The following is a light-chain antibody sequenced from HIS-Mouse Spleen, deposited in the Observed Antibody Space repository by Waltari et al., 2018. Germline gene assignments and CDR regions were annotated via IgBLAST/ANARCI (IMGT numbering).Light chain of an antibody. Sequence: QSALTQPASVSGSPGQSIPISCTGTRRDVGGYNYVPWYQQHPGKAPKLMIYEVSNRPSGVSNRFSGSKSGNTASLTISGLQAEDEADYYCSSYTSSSTYVFGTGTKVTVL. CDR1: RRDVGGYNY. CDR2: EVS. V-gene: IGLV2-14*01. J-gene: IGLJ1*01. CDR3: SSYTSSSTYV.